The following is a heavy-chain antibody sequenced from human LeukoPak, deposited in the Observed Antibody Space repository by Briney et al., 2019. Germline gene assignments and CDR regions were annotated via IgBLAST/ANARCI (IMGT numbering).Heavy chain of an antibody. J-gene: IGHJ6*02. Sequence: ASVKVSCKASGYTFTSYYMHWVRQAPGQGLEWMGWINPNSGGTNYAQKLQGRVTMTRDTSISTAYMELSRLRTDDAAVYYCARDPLDTKMPEGNKSRDVGGQGTKVTVSS. CDR3: ARDPLDTKMPEGNKSRDV. CDR1: GYTFTSYY. D-gene: IGHD5-18*01. CDR2: INPNSGGT. V-gene: IGHV1-2*02.